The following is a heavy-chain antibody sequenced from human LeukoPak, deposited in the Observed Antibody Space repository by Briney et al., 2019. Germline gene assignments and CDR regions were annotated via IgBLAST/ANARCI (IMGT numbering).Heavy chain of an antibody. J-gene: IGHJ4*02. Sequence: GGSLRLSCAASGFTFTTYWLGWVRQPPGKGLEWVANIKQDGTEKYYVDSVKGRFTISRDNAKNSLYLQMNTLRVEDTAIYYCVSVALYYYGSESYYFFEHWGQGTPVTASS. D-gene: IGHD3-10*01. V-gene: IGHV3-7*01. CDR2: IKQDGTEK. CDR1: GFTFTTYW. CDR3: VSVALYYYGSESYYFFEH.